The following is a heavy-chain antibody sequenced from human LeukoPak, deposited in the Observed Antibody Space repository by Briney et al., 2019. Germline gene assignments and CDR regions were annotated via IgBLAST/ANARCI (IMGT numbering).Heavy chain of an antibody. CDR2: ISFDGSKK. D-gene: IGHD3-22*01. CDR1: GFTFSSYG. J-gene: IGHJ4*02. V-gene: IGHV3-30*18. CDR3: AKDATDSSGYEYYFDN. Sequence: GGSLRLSCSVSGFTFSSYGMHWVRQTPGKGLEWVAVISFDGSKKYYTDSVKGRFTIFRDNSKDTLYLQMSSLRPEDTAIYYCAKDATDSSGYEYYFDNWGQGTLVTVSS.